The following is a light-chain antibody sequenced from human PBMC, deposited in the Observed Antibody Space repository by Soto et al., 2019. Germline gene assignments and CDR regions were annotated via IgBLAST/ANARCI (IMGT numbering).Light chain of an antibody. CDR2: GAS. Sequence: EIVLTQSPATLSVSPGERATLSCRASQSVTTRLAWYQQKPGQAPRLLIYGASTRATGIPARFSGSGSDTDFTLTISSLQSEDFAVYYCQQYNNWPPYTFGQGTKREIK. CDR1: QSVTTR. V-gene: IGKV3-15*01. J-gene: IGKJ2*01. CDR3: QQYNNWPPYT.